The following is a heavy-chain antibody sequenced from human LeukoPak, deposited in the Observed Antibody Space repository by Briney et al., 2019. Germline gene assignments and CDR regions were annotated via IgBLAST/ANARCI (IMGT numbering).Heavy chain of an antibody. V-gene: IGHV3-74*01. Sequence: GGSLRLSCAASGFTFSSYWMHWGRQAPGKGLVWVSRINSDGSSTSYADSVKGRFTISRDNAKNTLYLQMNSLRAEDTAVYYCARDRPLLAFDIWGQGTMVTVSS. CDR1: GFTFSSYW. J-gene: IGHJ3*02. CDR2: INSDGSST. D-gene: IGHD2/OR15-2a*01. CDR3: ARDRPLLAFDI.